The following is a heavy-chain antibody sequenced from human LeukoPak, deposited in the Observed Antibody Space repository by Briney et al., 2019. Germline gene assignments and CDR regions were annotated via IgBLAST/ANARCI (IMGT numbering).Heavy chain of an antibody. V-gene: IGHV4-61*02. J-gene: IGHJ5*02. CDR2: ISTSGDT. CDR1: GGSISSNNHY. D-gene: IGHD2-21*01. CDR3: ARRPGAGSRDCWFDP. Sequence: SETLSLTCTVSGGSISSNNHYWSWIRQPAGKGREWIGRISTSGDTHYNTALMSRVTMSIDTSKNQFSLKLRSVTAADTAVYYCARRPGAGSRDCWFDPWGQGTLVTVSS.